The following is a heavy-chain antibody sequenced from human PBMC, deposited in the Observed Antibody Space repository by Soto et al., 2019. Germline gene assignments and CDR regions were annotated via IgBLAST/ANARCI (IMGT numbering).Heavy chain of an antibody. CDR3: TRGAITVVNPVRNYYYGMDV. CDR2: IRSKAYGGTT. V-gene: IGHV3-49*03. J-gene: IGHJ6*02. Sequence: PGGSLRLSCTASGFTFGDYAMSWFRQAPGKGLEWVGFIRSKAYGGTTEYAASVKGRFTISRDDSKSIAYLQMNSLKTEDTAVYYCTRGAITVVNPVRNYYYGMDVWGQGTTVTVSS. CDR1: GFTFGDYA. D-gene: IGHD2-15*01.